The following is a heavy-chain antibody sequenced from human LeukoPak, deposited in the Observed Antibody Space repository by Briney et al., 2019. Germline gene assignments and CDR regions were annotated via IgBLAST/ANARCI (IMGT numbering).Heavy chain of an antibody. CDR3: ARLVGNSPDY. V-gene: IGHV6-1*01. J-gene: IGHJ4*02. D-gene: IGHD2/OR15-2a*01. CDR1: GDSVSSNTAA. CDR2: TYYRSKWKS. Sequence: SQTLSLTCAISGDSVSSNTAAWNWIRQSPSRGLEWLGRTYYRSKWKSDYAVSLRGRINISPDTSKKQFSLQLNSVSPEDTAVYYCARLVGNSPDYWGQGALVTVSS.